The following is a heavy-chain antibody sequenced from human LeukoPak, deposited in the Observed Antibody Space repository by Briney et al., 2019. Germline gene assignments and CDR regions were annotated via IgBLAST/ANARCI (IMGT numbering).Heavy chain of an antibody. Sequence: GESLKISCKGSGYSFTSYWIGWVRQMPGKDLEWMGIIYPGDSDTRYSPSFQGQVTISADRSISTAYLQWSSLKASDTAMYYCARHRPNSIAARPTYYYYMDVWGKGTTVTVSS. J-gene: IGHJ6*03. CDR1: GYSFTSYW. V-gene: IGHV5-51*01. CDR2: IYPGDSDT. D-gene: IGHD6-6*01. CDR3: ARHRPNSIAARPTYYYYMDV.